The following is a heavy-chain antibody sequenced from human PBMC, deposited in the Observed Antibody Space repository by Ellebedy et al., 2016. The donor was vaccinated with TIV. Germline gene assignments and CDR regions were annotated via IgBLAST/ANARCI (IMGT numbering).Heavy chain of an antibody. D-gene: IGHD3-10*01. V-gene: IGHV1-2*02. J-gene: IGHJ6*02. Sequence: ASVKVSCKASGYTFTGYYMHWVRQAPGQGLEWMGWINPNSGGTNYAQKFQGRVTMTRDTSISTAYMELSSLRSEDTAVYYCARDEFSGGSYGMDVWGQGTTVTVSS. CDR2: INPNSGGT. CDR3: ARDEFSGGSYGMDV. CDR1: GYTFTGYY.